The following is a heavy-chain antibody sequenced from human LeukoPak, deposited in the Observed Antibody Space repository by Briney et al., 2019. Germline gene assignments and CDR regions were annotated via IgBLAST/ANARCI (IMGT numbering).Heavy chain of an antibody. Sequence: SETLSLTCTVSGDSISSSSYYWGWIRQPPGKGLEWIGSISYSGNTYYNPSLKSRVTISVDTSKNQFSLKLSSVTAADTAVYYCARCGYSYGTGFDYWGQGTLVTVSS. CDR3: ARCGYSYGTGFDY. CDR1: GDSISSSSYY. D-gene: IGHD5-18*01. CDR2: ISYSGNT. V-gene: IGHV4-39*07. J-gene: IGHJ4*02.